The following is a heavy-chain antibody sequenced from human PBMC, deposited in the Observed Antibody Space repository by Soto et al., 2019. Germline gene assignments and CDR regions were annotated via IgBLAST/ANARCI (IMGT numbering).Heavy chain of an antibody. V-gene: IGHV1-46*01. CDR3: ARGAGVWWLLPYYFDY. Sequence: GASVKVSCKASGYTFTSYYMHWVRQAPGQGLEWMGIINPSGGSTSYAQKFQGGVTMTRDTSTSTVYMELSSLRSEDTAVYYCARGAGVWWLLPYYFDYWRQRTLVTVSS. J-gene: IGHJ4*02. CDR1: GYTFTSYY. CDR2: INPSGGST. D-gene: IGHD3-22*01.